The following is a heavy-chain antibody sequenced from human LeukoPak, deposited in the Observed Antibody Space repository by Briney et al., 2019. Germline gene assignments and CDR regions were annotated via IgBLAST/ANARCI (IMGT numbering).Heavy chain of an antibody. CDR1: GYTFTGYY. D-gene: IGHD1-26*01. CDR2: INCHSGGT. Sequence: ASVKVSCKSSGYTFTGYYIHWVRQAPGQGLEWMGWINCHSGGTNHAQKFQGSVTMTRDPSISTAYMELTSLISDDTAVYYCARGDTYGVDYWGQGTLVTVSS. J-gene: IGHJ4*02. V-gene: IGHV1-2*02. CDR3: ARGDTYGVDY.